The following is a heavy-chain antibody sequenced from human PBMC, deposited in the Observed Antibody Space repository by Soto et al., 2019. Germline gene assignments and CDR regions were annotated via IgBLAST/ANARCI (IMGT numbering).Heavy chain of an antibody. D-gene: IGHD3-10*01. CDR1: GYTFTGYY. CDR2: INPNSGGT. J-gene: IGHJ4*02. V-gene: IGHV1-2*02. Sequence: ASVKFSCKASGYTFTGYYMHWVRQAPGQGLEWMGWINPNSGGTNYAQKFQGRVTMTRDTSISTAYMELSRLRTDDKAVYYCEKDLRHSDGSGRLDSWGQGTLVTVSS. CDR3: EKDLRHSDGSGRLDS.